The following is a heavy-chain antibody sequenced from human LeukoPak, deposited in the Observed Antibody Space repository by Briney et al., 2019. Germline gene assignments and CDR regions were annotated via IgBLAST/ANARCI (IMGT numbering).Heavy chain of an antibody. CDR2: IYYSGST. Sequence: SETLSLTCTVSGGSISSSSYYWGWIRQPPGKGLEWIGSIYYSGSTYYNPSLKSRVTISEDTSKNQFSLKLSSVTAADTAVYYCGRVGITGTTVDYWGQGTLVTVSS. CDR3: GRVGITGTTVDY. D-gene: IGHD1-7*01. CDR1: GGSISSSSYY. V-gene: IGHV4-39*07. J-gene: IGHJ4*02.